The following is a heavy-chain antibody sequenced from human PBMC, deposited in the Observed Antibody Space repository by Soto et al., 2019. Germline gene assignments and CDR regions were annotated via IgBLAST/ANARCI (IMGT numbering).Heavy chain of an antibody. CDR2: ISGSGGTT. CDR3: AKRPQDCSGGSCYRNYFDY. D-gene: IGHD2-15*01. CDR1: GFIFSNYD. V-gene: IGHV3-23*01. Sequence: EVQLLESGGGLVQPGGSLRLSCAASGFIFSNYDMSWVRLAPGEGLEWVSVISGSGGTTYYADSVKGRFTISRDNSKNTLYLQMNSLRAEDTAVYFCAKRPQDCSGGSCYRNYFDYWGQGTLVTVSS. J-gene: IGHJ4*02.